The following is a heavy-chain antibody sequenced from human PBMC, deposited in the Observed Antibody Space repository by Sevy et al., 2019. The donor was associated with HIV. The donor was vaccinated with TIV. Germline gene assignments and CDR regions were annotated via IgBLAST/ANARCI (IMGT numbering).Heavy chain of an antibody. CDR1: GFTFSSYA. V-gene: IGHV3-30-3*01. J-gene: IGHJ3*02. CDR2: ISYDGGNK. D-gene: IGHD3-10*01. Sequence: GGSLRLSCAASGFTFSSYAMHWVRQAPGKGLEWVAVISYDGGNKYYADSVKGRFTISRDNSKNTLYLKMNSLSAEDTAGYYCARAYFGRFGELSSAFDIWGQGTMVTVSS. CDR3: ARAYFGRFGELSSAFDI.